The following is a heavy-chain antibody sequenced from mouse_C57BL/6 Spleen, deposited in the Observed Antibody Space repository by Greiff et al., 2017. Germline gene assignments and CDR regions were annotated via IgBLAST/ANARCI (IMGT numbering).Heavy chain of an antibody. D-gene: IGHD2-10*02. V-gene: IGHV1-53*01. CDR3: AREIILEGFAY. Sequence: QVHVKQPGTELVKPGASVKLSCKASGYTFTSYWMHWVKQRPGQGLEWIGNINPSNGGTNYNEKFKSKATLTVDKSSSTAYMQLSSLTSEDSAVYYCAREIILEGFAYWGQGTLVTVSA. CDR1: GYTFTSYW. CDR2: INPSNGGT. J-gene: IGHJ3*01.